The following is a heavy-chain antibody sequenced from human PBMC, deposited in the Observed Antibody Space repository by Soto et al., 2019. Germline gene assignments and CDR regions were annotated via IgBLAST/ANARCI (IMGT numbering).Heavy chain of an antibody. CDR2: INSYNGVT. Sequence: QVQLVQSGAEVKKPGASVKVSCKASGYNLTNYGISWVRQAPGQGLQWMGWINSYNGVTNNAQNFQDRVSMTTDTSTSTAYLELRSLRSDDTAVYYCARDRYNYGSFDYWGQGSLVTVSS. J-gene: IGHJ4*02. CDR3: ARDRYNYGSFDY. V-gene: IGHV1-18*01. D-gene: IGHD1-1*01. CDR1: GYNLTNYG.